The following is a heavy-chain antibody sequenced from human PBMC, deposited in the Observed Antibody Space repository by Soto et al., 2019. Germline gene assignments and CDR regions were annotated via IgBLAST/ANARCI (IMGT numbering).Heavy chain of an antibody. CDR1: GFTFSSYA. D-gene: IGHD6-19*01. J-gene: IGHJ5*02. CDR3: AKGEGRRWLVVLPNWFDP. V-gene: IGHV3-23*01. CDR2: ISGSGGST. Sequence: EVQLLESGGGLVQPGGSLRLSCAASGFTFSSYAMSWVRQAPGKGLEWVSAISGSGGSTYYADSVKGRFTISRDNSKNTLYLQMNSLRAEDTVVYYCAKGEGRRWLVVLPNWFDPWGQGTLVTVSS.